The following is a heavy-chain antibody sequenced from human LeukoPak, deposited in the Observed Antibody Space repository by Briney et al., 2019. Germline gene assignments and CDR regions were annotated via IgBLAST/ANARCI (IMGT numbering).Heavy chain of an antibody. CDR1: GGSFSGYY. CDR3: ARGQAYGSGSLDY. D-gene: IGHD3-10*01. Sequence: SETPSLTCAVYGGSFSGYYWSWIRQPPGKGLEWIGEINHSGSTNYNPSLKSRVTISVDTSKNQFSLKLSSVTAADTAVYYCARGQAYGSGSLDYWGQGTLVTVSS. J-gene: IGHJ4*02. CDR2: INHSGST. V-gene: IGHV4-34*01.